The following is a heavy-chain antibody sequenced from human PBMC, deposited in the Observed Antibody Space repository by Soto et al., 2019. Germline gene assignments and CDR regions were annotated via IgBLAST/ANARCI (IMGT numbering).Heavy chain of an antibody. CDR3: ARMAGPWYFDL. CDR1: GGSFSGFY. CDR2: INHSGSS. Sequence: SETLSLTCAVHGGSFSGFYWTWIRQPPGKGLEWIGEINHSGSSNYNPPLKSRVTMSLDTSRNQFSLSLNSVTAADTAVYYCARMAGPWYFDLWGRGTLVTSPQ. V-gene: IGHV4-34*01. J-gene: IGHJ2*01.